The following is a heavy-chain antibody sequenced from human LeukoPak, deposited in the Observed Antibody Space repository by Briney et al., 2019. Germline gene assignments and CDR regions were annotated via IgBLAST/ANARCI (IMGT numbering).Heavy chain of an antibody. CDR3: AKGHSGSYSPLFHY. CDR1: GFTVSNNY. CDR2: IYSGGST. V-gene: IGHV3-66*01. Sequence: GGSLRLSCAASGFTVSNNYMTWVRQAPGKGLEWVSLIYSGGSTYYADSVKGRFTISRDNSQNTLYLQMNSLSAEDTAVYYCAKGHSGSYSPLFHYWGQGTLVTVSS. D-gene: IGHD3-10*01. J-gene: IGHJ4*02.